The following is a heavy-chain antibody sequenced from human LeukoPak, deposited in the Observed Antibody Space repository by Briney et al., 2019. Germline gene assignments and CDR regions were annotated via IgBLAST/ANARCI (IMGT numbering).Heavy chain of an antibody. D-gene: IGHD3-16*01. CDR3: AKDWGVGRGELIDD. Sequence: GGSLRLSCAVSRFTVSNYGIHWVRQAPGKGLEWVAFIRRDGSDKFYGESVKGRFTISRDTSKNTVFLQMNSLRPDDTAVYYCAKDWGVGRGELIDDWGQGTLVIVSS. CDR1: RFTVSNYG. V-gene: IGHV3-30*02. J-gene: IGHJ4*02. CDR2: IRRDGSDK.